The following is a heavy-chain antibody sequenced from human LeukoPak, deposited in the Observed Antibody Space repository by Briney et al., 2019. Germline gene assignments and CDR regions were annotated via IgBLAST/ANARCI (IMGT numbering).Heavy chain of an antibody. CDR2: IYPSDSET. V-gene: IGHV5-51*01. J-gene: IGHJ4*02. Sequence: GESLKISCKGSGDSFSSFWIGWVRQMPGKGLEWMGIIYPSDSETRYSPGFQGQATISVDKSISTAYLHWNSLKASDTAMYYCARQRYSYGSVDYWGQGTLVTVSS. CDR1: GDSFSSFW. CDR3: ARQRYSYGSVDY. D-gene: IGHD5-18*01.